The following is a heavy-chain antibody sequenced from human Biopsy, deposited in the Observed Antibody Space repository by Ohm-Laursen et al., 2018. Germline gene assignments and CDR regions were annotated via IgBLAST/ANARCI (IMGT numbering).Heavy chain of an antibody. V-gene: IGHV3-23*01. J-gene: IGHJ6*04. D-gene: IGHD5-18*01. CDR3: AKWGTSMALYHFYGMDV. Sequence: SLRLSCAASGFTFSSHAMSWVRQAPGKGLEWVSVITGVGGVTYYADPVKGRFTVSRDNSMNTMFLQMNSLRAQDAGTYYCAKWGTSMALYHFYGMDVWGKGTTVRVSS. CDR2: ITGVGGVT. CDR1: GFTFSSHA.